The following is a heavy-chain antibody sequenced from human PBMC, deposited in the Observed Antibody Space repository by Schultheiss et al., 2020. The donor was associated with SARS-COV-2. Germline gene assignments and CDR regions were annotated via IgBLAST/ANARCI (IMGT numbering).Heavy chain of an antibody. CDR3: ARDLTSYFDWLFPLGDNCFDP. CDR2: ISSTSSYI. V-gene: IGHV3-21*01. CDR1: GLTFSDYS. D-gene: IGHD3-9*01. J-gene: IGHJ5*02. Sequence: GGSLRLSCAASGLTFSDYSVNWVRQAPGKGLEWVSSISSTSSYIYYADSVKGRFTISRDNAKNTLYLQMNSLRAEDTAVYYCARDLTSYFDWLFPLGDNCFDPWGQGTLVTVSS.